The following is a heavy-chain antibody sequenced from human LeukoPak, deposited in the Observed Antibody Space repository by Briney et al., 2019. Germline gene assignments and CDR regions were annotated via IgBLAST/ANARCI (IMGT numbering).Heavy chain of an antibody. CDR2: ISYDGSNK. CDR3: AKEKSSRYGSGSYYPDY. Sequence: GGSLRLSCAASGFTFSNYGVHWVRQAPGKGLEWVAVISYDGSNKYYADSVKGRFTISRDNSKNTLYLQMNSLRAEDTAVYYCAKEKSSRYGSGSYYPDYWGQGTLVTVSS. V-gene: IGHV3-30*18. J-gene: IGHJ4*02. CDR1: GFTFSNYG. D-gene: IGHD3-10*01.